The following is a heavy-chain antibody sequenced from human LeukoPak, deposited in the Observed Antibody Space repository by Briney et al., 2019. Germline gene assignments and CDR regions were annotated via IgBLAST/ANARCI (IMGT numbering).Heavy chain of an antibody. CDR2: IYYSGST. Sequence: SETLSLTCTVSGGSISSSSYYWGWIRQPPGKGLEWIGSIYYSGSTYYNPSLKSRVTISVDTSENQFSLKLSSVTAADTAVYYCARAARRFFGSSWHPFDYWGQGTLVTVSS. J-gene: IGHJ4*02. CDR1: GGSISSSSYY. V-gene: IGHV4-39*07. CDR3: ARAARRFFGSSWHPFDY. D-gene: IGHD6-13*01.